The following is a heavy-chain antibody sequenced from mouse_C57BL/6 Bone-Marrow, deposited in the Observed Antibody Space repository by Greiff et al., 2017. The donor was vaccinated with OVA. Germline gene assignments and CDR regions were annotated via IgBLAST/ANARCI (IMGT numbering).Heavy chain of an antibody. CDR1: GFTFSDYG. J-gene: IGHJ4*01. CDR3: ARGNYGSSLYYAMDY. D-gene: IGHD1-1*01. CDR2: ISSGSSTI. V-gene: IGHV5-17*01. Sequence: DVMLVESGGGLVKPGGSLKLSCAASGFTFSDYGMHWVRQAPEKGLEWVAYISSGSSTIYYADTVKGRFTISRDNAKNTLFLQMTSLRSEDTAMYYCARGNYGSSLYYAMDYWGQGTSVTVSS.